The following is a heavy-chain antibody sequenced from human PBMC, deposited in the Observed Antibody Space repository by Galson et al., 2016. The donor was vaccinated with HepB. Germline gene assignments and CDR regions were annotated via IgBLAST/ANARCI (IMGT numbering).Heavy chain of an antibody. CDR2: IYHSGSN. Sequence: SETLSLTCAVSGGSIFTTHWFTWVRQSPGKGLEWIGEIYHSGSNNYNPSLKSRVTMSVDTSRNQFSLKLNSVTAADTAVYYCARGHYDRVTGPMRYFDLWGRGTLVTVSS. CDR1: GGSIFTTHW. V-gene: IGHV4-4*02. J-gene: IGHJ2*01. CDR3: ARGHYDRVTGPMRYFDL. D-gene: IGHD3-16*01.